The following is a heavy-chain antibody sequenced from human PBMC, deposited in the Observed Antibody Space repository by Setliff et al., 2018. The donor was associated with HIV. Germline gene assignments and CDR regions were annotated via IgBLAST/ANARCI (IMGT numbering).Heavy chain of an antibody. D-gene: IGHD1-26*01. V-gene: IGHV4-31*03. CDR1: GGPIRSPNY. CDR2: IYHTGKT. CDR3: AKEGNSVDNWLDP. J-gene: IGHJ5*02. Sequence: SETLSLTCTVSGGPIRSPNYWSWIRQHPGGGLEWIGYIYHTGKTYYNPSLQSRIIMSLDMSQNQFSLKLSSVTAADTAVYYCAKEGNSVDNWLDPWGPGTLVTVSS.